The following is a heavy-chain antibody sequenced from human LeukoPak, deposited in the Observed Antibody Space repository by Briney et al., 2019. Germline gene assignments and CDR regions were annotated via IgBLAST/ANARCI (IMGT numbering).Heavy chain of an antibody. D-gene: IGHD3-10*01. J-gene: IGHJ6*03. Sequence: PGGSLRLSCAASGFTFSNYNMKWVRQAPGKGLEWVSFIDASSRYIYYADSVKGRLTISRDNSKNTLYLQMNSLRAEDTAVYYCARGRVGYYMDVWGKGTTVTVSS. CDR2: IDASSRYI. CDR1: GFTFSNYN. CDR3: ARGRVGYYMDV. V-gene: IGHV3-21*04.